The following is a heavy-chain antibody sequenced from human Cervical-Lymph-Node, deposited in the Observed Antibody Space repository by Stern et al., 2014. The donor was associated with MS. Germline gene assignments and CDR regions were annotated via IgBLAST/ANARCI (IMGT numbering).Heavy chain of an antibody. D-gene: IGHD3-22*01. Sequence: EVQLVESGGGLVRPGGSLRLSCSAPGISFSHVWMTWVRQAPGKGLEGVGRIKSYLDGGTTNYAVPVQDRFTISRDDSKTMMYLQMNSLKTDDTGVYYCATDYYDRRNHWGQGTLVTVSS. CDR1: GISFSHVW. J-gene: IGHJ1*01. CDR3: ATDYYDRRNH. V-gene: IGHV3-15*06. CDR2: IKSYLDGGTT.